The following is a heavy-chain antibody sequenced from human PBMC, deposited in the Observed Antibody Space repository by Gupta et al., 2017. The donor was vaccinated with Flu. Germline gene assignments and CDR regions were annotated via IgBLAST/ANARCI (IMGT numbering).Heavy chain of an antibody. Sequence: QVQLVQSGAEGRRPGASVKVSSKVSGYTLTELPMHWVRQATGKGLEGMGGFDPEDGETIYAKKFQGRVTRTEDTSTDTAYMELSSLRSEDTAVYYCATTSFGVEELQDRYYYYGMDVWGQGTTVTVYS. CDR1: GYTLTELP. CDR3: ATTSFGVEELQDRYYYYGMDV. V-gene: IGHV1-24*01. D-gene: IGHD3-16*01. CDR2: FDPEDGET. J-gene: IGHJ6*02.